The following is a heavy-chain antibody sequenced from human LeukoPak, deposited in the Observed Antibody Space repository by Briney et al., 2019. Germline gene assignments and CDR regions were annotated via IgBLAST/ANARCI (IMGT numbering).Heavy chain of an antibody. V-gene: IGHV3-9*01. Sequence: GGSLRLSCAASGFTFDDYAMHWVRQAPGKGLEWVSGISWNSGSIGYADSVKGRFTISRDNAKNSLYLQMNSLRAEDTALYYCAKGRWELPPCYFDYWGQGTLVTVSS. CDR2: ISWNSGSI. CDR1: GFTFDDYA. D-gene: IGHD1-26*01. CDR3: AKGRWELPPCYFDY. J-gene: IGHJ4*02.